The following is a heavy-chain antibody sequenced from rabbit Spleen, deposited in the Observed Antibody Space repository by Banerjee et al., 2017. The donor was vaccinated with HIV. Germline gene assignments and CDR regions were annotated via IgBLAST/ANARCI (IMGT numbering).Heavy chain of an antibody. CDR1: GFSFSGNYD. V-gene: IGHV1S45*01. CDR2: IFTGSSGST. D-gene: IGHD2-1*01. J-gene: IGHJ4*01. CDR3: ARDVSGRDDYGRGSDL. Sequence: EQLEESGGGLVKPEGSLTLTCKASGFSFSGNYDMCWVRQTPGKGLEWIACIFTGSSGSTYYASWAKGRFTISKTSSTTVTLQMTSLTAADTATYFCARDVSGRDDYGRGSDLWGPGTLVTVS.